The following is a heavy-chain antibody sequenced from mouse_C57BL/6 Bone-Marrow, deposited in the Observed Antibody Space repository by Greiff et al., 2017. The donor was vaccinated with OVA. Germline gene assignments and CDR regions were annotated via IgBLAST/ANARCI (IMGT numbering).Heavy chain of an antibody. Sequence: EVKLMESGGGLVQPGGSLKLSCAASGFTFSDYYMYWVRQTPEKRLEWVAYISNGGGSTYYPDTVKGRFTISRDNAKNTLYLQMSRLKSEDTAMYYCARGYYGNYWYFDVWGTGTTVTVSS. CDR2: ISNGGGST. CDR1: GFTFSDYY. J-gene: IGHJ1*03. CDR3: ARGYYGNYWYFDV. D-gene: IGHD2-1*01. V-gene: IGHV5-12*01.